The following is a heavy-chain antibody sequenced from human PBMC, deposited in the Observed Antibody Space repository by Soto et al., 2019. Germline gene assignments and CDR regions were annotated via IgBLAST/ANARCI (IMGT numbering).Heavy chain of an antibody. Sequence: GGSLRLSCAASGFTFSSYAMSWVRQAPGKGLEWVSAISGSGGSTYYADSVKGRFTISRDNSKNTLYLQMNSLRAEDTAVYYCAKDSVATIWVAGNWFDPWAQRTLVTGSS. D-gene: IGHD5-12*01. J-gene: IGHJ5*02. CDR3: AKDSVATIWVAGNWFDP. V-gene: IGHV3-23*01. CDR2: ISGSGGST. CDR1: GFTFSSYA.